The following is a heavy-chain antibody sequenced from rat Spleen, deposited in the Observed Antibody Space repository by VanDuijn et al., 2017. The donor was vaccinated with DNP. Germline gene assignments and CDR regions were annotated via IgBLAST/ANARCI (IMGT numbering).Heavy chain of an antibody. Sequence: EVQLVESGGDLVQPGKSLKLSCVASGFTFNDYWMTWIRQVPGKGLEWVASTIGSGGNSYYPDSLKGQFTISRDNAKNTLYLQMDSLRSEDTATYYCTRDPQRVSYFDYWGQGVMVTVSS. J-gene: IGHJ2*01. CDR3: TRDPQRVSYFDY. CDR2: TIGSGGNS. CDR1: GFTFNDYW. V-gene: IGHV5-31*01. D-gene: IGHD1-10*01.